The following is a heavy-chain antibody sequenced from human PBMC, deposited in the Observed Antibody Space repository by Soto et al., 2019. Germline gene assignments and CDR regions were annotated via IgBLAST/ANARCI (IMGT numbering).Heavy chain of an antibody. Sequence: EVQLVESGGGLVEPAGSLRLSCAASGFSFSSYTMNWVRQAPGKGLEWVSYISSGSSTKYYADSVKGRFTISRDNAKNSLYLQMNSLRDEDTAVYYCARDVGVGGSVWGQGTLVTVSS. CDR2: ISSGSSTK. V-gene: IGHV3-48*02. CDR3: ARDVGVGGSV. D-gene: IGHD2-2*01. CDR1: GFSFSSYT. J-gene: IGHJ4*02.